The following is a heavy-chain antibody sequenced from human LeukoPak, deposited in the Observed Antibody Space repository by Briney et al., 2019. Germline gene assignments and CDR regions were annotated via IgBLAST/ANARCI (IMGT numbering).Heavy chain of an antibody. CDR3: ARASETVSGFAY. CDR1: GFTVSSNY. D-gene: IGHD1-26*01. V-gene: IGHV3-53*01. CDR2: IYSGGST. Sequence: PGGSLRLSCAASGFTVSSNYMSWVRQAPGKGLEWVSVIYSGGSTYYADSVKGRFTISRDNLKNTLCLQMNSLRADDTAVYYCARASETVSGFAYWGQGTLVTVSS. J-gene: IGHJ4*02.